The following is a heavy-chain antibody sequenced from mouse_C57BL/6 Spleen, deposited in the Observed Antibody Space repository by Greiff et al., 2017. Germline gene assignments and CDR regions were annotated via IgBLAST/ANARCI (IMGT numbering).Heavy chain of an antibody. CDR3: ARELGQRFAY. Sequence: QVKLQQSGPELVKPGASVKISCKASGYAFSSSWMNWVKQRPGKGLEWIGRIYPGDGDTNYNGKFTGKATLTADKSSSTAYMQLSSLTSEDSAVYFCARELGQRFAYWGQGTLVTVSA. CDR2: IYPGDGDT. J-gene: IGHJ3*01. D-gene: IGHD4-1*01. V-gene: IGHV1-82*01. CDR1: GYAFSSSW.